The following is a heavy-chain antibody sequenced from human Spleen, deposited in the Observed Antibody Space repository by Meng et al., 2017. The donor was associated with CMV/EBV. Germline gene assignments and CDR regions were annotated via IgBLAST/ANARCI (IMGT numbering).Heavy chain of an antibody. V-gene: IGHV4-39*07. CDR1: GGSISSSGYY. J-gene: IGHJ4*02. CDR3: ARVIAFYGFWSGYSGGTIDF. D-gene: IGHD3-3*01. Sequence: SETLSLTCSVSGGSISSSGYYWGWLRQPPGKGLEWIGEINDGGSTNYNPSLKSRVTISVDASKNQFSLRLNSVTAADTAVYYCARVIAFYGFWSGYSGGTIDFWGQGTVVTVSS. CDR2: INDGGST.